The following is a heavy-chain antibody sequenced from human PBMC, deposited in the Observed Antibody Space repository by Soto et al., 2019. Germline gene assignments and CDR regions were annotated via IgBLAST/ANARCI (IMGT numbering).Heavy chain of an antibody. CDR2: IYYSGST. J-gene: IGHJ4*02. CDR3: ARHVGSRLPLFDY. D-gene: IGHD4-17*01. V-gene: IGHV4-59*08. CDR1: GGSISSYY. Sequence: PSETLSLTCTVSGGSISSYYWSWIRQPPGKGLEWIGYIYYSGSTNYNPSLKSRVTISVDTSKNQFSLKLSSVTAADTDVYYCARHVGSRLPLFDYWGQGTLVTVSS.